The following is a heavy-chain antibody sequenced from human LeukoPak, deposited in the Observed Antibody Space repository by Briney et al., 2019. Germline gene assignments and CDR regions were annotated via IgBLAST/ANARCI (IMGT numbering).Heavy chain of an antibody. J-gene: IGHJ6*03. Sequence: PSETLSLTCTVSGGSISSSSYYWGWIRQPPGKGLEWIGSIYYSGSTYYNPSLKSRVTISVDTSKNQFSLKLSSVTAADTAVYYCARQYSNSYYYYYYMDVWGKGTTVTVSS. CDR3: ARQYSNSYYYYYYMDV. CDR1: GGSISSSSYY. V-gene: IGHV4-39*01. D-gene: IGHD4-11*01. CDR2: IYYSGST.